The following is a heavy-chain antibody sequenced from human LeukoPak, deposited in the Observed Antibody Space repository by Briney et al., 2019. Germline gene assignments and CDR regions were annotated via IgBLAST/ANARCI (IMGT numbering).Heavy chain of an antibody. CDR2: IRSSSRTI. D-gene: IGHD1-26*01. Sequence: PGGSLRLSCAASGFTFSSYSMNWVRRAPGKGLEWLSYIRSSSRTIYYADSVKGRFTISRDNAKNSLYLQMNSLRAEDTAVYYCARGFYVGNAFDIWGQGTMVTVSS. CDR1: GFTFSSYS. CDR3: ARGFYVGNAFDI. J-gene: IGHJ3*02. V-gene: IGHV3-48*04.